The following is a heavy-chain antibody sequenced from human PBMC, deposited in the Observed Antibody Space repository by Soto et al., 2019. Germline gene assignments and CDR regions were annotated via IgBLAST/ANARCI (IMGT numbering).Heavy chain of an antibody. D-gene: IGHD6-13*01. V-gene: IGHV4-59*01. Sequence: SETLSLTCTVSSDSISSYYWSWIRQPPGKRLEWIGYISYSGSTDYNPSLKGRVTISGDTSKNQFSLKVSSVTAADTAVYYCARGTSWQLPFDYWGQGTLVTVSS. CDR3: ARGTSWQLPFDY. J-gene: IGHJ4*02. CDR1: SDSISSYY. CDR2: ISYSGST.